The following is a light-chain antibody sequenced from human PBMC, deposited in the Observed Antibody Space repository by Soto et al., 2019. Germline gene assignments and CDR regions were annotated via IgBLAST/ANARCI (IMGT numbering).Light chain of an antibody. CDR2: DAS. V-gene: IGKV1-33*01. CDR1: QDINKY. Sequence: DIQMTQSPSTLPASVGDRVTMTGQASQDINKYLTWSQQTPGKAPKIXIYDASNLESGVPSRFSRSRVGPDFTFTISSLQPADFETYDCRQYDKYTITFGPGTRLEIK. J-gene: IGKJ5*01. CDR3: RQYDKYTIT.